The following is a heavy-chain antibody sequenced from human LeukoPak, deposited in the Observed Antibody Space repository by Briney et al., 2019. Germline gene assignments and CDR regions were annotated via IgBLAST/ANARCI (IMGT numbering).Heavy chain of an antibody. V-gene: IGHV1-18*01. CDR1: GYTFTSYG. Sequence: ASVKVSCKASGYTFTSYGISWVRQAPGQGLEWMGWISAYNGNTNYAQKLQGRVTMTTDTSTGTAYMELRSLRSDDTAVYYCARETFFYGSGSYYNWYYYGMDVWGQGTTVTVSS. J-gene: IGHJ6*02. CDR2: ISAYNGNT. D-gene: IGHD3-10*01. CDR3: ARETFFYGSGSYYNWYYYGMDV.